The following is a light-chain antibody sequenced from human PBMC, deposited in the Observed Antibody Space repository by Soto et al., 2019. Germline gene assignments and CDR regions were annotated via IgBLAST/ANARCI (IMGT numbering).Light chain of an antibody. Sequence: QSVLTQPPSVSAAPGQKVTISCSGSSSNIANNYVSWYQQLPGTAPKLLIYDNNKRPSGIPARFSGSKSGTSATLGITGLQTGDEGDYYCGTWDSSLSAVVFGGGTQLTVL. CDR2: DNN. J-gene: IGLJ2*01. CDR1: SSNIANNY. V-gene: IGLV1-51*01. CDR3: GTWDSSLSAVV.